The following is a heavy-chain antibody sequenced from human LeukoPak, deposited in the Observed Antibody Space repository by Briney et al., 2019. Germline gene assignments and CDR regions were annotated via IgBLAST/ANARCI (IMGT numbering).Heavy chain of an antibody. Sequence: GGSLRLSCAASGFTFSSYAMNWVRQAPGKGLEWISRISDSGGSTYYVDSVKGRFTISRDNSKNTLYLQMNSLRAEDTAVYYCAKGLLNVDYWGQGTLVTVSS. J-gene: IGHJ4*02. CDR2: ISDSGGST. V-gene: IGHV3-23*01. CDR3: AKGLLNVDY. CDR1: GFTFSSYA. D-gene: IGHD2-21*02.